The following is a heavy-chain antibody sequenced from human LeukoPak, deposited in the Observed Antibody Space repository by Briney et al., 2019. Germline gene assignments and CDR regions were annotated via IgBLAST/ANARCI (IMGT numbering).Heavy chain of an antibody. CDR2: IWYDGSNK. J-gene: IGHJ4*02. CDR3: ARDLLAVGATQLDY. CDR1: RFTFSSYG. Sequence: GGSLRLSCTASRFTFSSYGMHWVRQAPGKGLEWVAVIWYDGSNKYYADSVKGRFTISRDNSKNTLYLQMNSLRAEDTAVYYCARDLLAVGATQLDYWGQGTLVTVSS. V-gene: IGHV3-33*01. D-gene: IGHD1-26*01.